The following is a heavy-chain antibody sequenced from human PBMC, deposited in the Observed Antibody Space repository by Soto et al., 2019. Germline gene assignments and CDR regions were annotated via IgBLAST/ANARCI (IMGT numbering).Heavy chain of an antibody. V-gene: IGHV3-9*01. D-gene: IGHD5-18*01. Sequence: EAQLVESGGGLVQPDRSLRLSCAASGFTFDDYAMHWVRQAPGKGLEWVSGISWNGGSKGYAASVKGRFTISRDNSKKSLYLQINSLRGEDTALYYCAKGGYSYGDFYYGMDVWGQGTMVTVSS. CDR2: ISWNGGSK. J-gene: IGHJ6*02. CDR1: GFTFDDYA. CDR3: AKGGYSYGDFYYGMDV.